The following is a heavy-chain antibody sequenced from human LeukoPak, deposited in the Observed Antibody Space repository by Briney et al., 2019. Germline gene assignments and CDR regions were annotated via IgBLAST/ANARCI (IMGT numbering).Heavy chain of an antibody. J-gene: IGHJ5*02. V-gene: IGHV3-30*02. CDR1: GFTFSSYG. D-gene: IGHD2-15*01. Sequence: GGSLRLSCAASGFTFSSYGMHWVRQAPGKGLEWVAFIRYDGSNKYYADSVKGRFTISRDNSKNTLYLQMNSLRAEDTAAYYCAKIRGYCSGGSCFGPWGQGTLVTVSS. CDR2: IRYDGSNK. CDR3: AKIRGYCSGGSCFGP.